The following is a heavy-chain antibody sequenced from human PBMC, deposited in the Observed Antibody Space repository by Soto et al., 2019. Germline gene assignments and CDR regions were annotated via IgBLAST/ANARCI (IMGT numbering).Heavy chain of an antibody. CDR1: GGSISSYY. CDR3: ARRYGDQFDY. Sequence: QVQLQESGPGLVKPSETLSLTCAVSGGSISSYYWSWIRQPPGKGLEWIGYIYYSGSTNYNPSLKSRVTISVVKSKNQLSLKLSSVTAADTAVYYCARRYGDQFDYWGQGTLVTVSS. J-gene: IGHJ4*02. V-gene: IGHV4-59*01. CDR2: IYYSGST. D-gene: IGHD4-17*01.